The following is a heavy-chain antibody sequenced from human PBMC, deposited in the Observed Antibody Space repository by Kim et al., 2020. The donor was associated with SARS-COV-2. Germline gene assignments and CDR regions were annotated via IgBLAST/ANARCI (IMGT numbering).Heavy chain of an antibody. Sequence: SETLSLTCTVSGGSISSSSYYWGWIRQPPGKGLEWIGSIYYSGSTYYNPSLKSRVTISVDTSKNQFSLKLSPVTAADTAVYYGARHRGQQLAYYYGMDVWGQGTTVTVSS. CDR3: ARHRGQQLAYYYGMDV. V-gene: IGHV4-39*01. D-gene: IGHD6-13*01. CDR2: IYYSGST. J-gene: IGHJ6*02. CDR1: GGSISSSSYY.